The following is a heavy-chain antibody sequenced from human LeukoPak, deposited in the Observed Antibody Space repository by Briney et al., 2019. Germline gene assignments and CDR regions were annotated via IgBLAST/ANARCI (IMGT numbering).Heavy chain of an antibody. V-gene: IGHV5-51*01. CDR2: IYSGDSDT. CDR3: AKSRGLSPLDALDI. CDR1: GYNFTNYW. D-gene: IGHD3-10*01. J-gene: IGHJ3*02. Sequence: GESLKISCVDPGYNFTNYWVAWVRQMPGKGLEWMGIIYSGDSDTRYSPSFQGQVTISADKSINTAYLQWSSLKASDTATYYCAKSRGLSPLDALDIWGQGTMVTVSS.